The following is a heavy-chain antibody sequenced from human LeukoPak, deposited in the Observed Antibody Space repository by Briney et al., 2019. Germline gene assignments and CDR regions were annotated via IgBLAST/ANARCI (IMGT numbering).Heavy chain of an antibody. V-gene: IGHV4-30-2*01. J-gene: IGHJ4*02. CDR1: GGSISSGGYS. D-gene: IGHD3-10*01. CDR3: ARDPQEYYFDY. CDR2: IYHSGST. Sequence: SQTLSLTCAVSGGSISSGGYSWSWIRQPPGKGLEWIGYIYHSGSTYYNPSLKSRVTISVDTSKNQFSLKLSSVTAADTAVYYCARDPQEYYFDYWGQGTLVTVSS.